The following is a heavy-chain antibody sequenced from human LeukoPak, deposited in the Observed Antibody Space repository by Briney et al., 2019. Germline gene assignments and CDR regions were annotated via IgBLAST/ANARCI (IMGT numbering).Heavy chain of an antibody. V-gene: IGHV1-46*01. CDR2: INPSGGST. D-gene: IGHD3-22*01. CDR3: AREGGYYDSSGNSLDY. Sequence: ASVKVSCKASGYTFTSYYMHWVRQAPGQGLEWMGIINPSGGSTSYAQKFQGRVTMTRDTSTSTVYMELSRLRSEDTAVYYCAREGGYYDSSGNSLDYWGQGTLVTVSS. J-gene: IGHJ4*02. CDR1: GYTFTSYY.